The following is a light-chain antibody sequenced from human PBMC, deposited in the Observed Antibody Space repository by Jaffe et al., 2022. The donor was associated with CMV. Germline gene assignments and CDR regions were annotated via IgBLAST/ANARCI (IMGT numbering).Light chain of an antibody. J-gene: IGKJ3*01. V-gene: IGKV1-12*01. Sequence: TQLTQSPSSVSASVGDRVTITCRASLNIRSWLAWYQQKPGKAPQLLIYGATSLQSGVPSRFSGSGSGTDFTLTISSLQPEDSATYYCQQGNSFSFIFGPGTKVDI. CDR3: QQGNSFSFI. CDR1: LNIRSW. CDR2: GAT.